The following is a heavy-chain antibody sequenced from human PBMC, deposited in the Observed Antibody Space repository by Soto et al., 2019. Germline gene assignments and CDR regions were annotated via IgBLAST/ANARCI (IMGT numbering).Heavy chain of an antibody. Sequence: SSGKVSCKSSGYTFTSYGISWVRQAPGQGLEWMGWISAYNGNTNYAQKLQGRVTMSTDTSTSTAYMELRSLRSDDTAVYYCARDYSVVRGDRWFMGFWGQGTLVTVSS. V-gene: IGHV1-18*01. CDR2: ISAYNGNT. J-gene: IGHJ4*02. CDR3: ARDYSVVRGDRWFMGF. CDR1: GYTFTSYG. D-gene: IGHD2-21*02.